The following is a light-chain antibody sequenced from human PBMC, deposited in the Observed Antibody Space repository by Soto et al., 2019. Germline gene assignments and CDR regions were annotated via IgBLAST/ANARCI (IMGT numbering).Light chain of an antibody. CDR3: QQYNSFSKT. Sequence: DIQMTQSPSRLSASVGDRVTSTCRSSQSIAYWLAWYQQKPGKAPNLLIYAASTLETGVPSRFSGSGYGTEFTLTIASLQPDDSATYYCQQYNSFSKTFGRGTKVDIK. V-gene: IGKV1-5*01. CDR1: QSIAYW. J-gene: IGKJ1*01. CDR2: AAS.